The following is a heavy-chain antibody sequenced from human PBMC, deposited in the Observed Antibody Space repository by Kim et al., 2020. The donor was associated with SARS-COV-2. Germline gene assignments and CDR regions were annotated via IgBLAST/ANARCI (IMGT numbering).Heavy chain of an antibody. CDR2: ICDSGST. Sequence: SETLSLTCTVSGGSISSSSYYWGWIRQPPGQGRKWIVSICDSGSTYYNLSLKVRVTVAVYTSKNHFSLRLGSVTAADAADCECGANYRTLNWLEPW. CDR3: GANYRTLNWLEP. CDR1: GGSISSSSYY. J-gene: IGHJ5*02. D-gene: IGHD3-10*01. V-gene: IGHV4-39*02.